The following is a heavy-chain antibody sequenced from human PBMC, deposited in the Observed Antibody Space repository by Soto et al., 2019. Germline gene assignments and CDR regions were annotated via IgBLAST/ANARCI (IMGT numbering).Heavy chain of an antibody. CDR3: ARDLTRFCSGGSCPFSM. Sequence: QAQLVQSGAEVKKPGASVKVACTASEYIFNNFGITWLRQAPGKGLEWLGWFSYYNGNTNYAHRLQGRVFMTTDTATSTAYLELRSITFNDTAVYYCARDLTRFCSGGSCPFSMWGQGTQVLVSS. V-gene: IGHV1-18*01. CDR2: FSYYNGNT. CDR1: EYIFNNFG. D-gene: IGHD2-15*01. J-gene: IGHJ4*02.